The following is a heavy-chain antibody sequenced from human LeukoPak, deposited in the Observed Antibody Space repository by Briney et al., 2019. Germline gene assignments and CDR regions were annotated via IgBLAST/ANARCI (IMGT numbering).Heavy chain of an antibody. CDR3: ATQDSSSWYFDY. V-gene: IGHV4-61*02. CDR1: GGSISSGNYF. Sequence: SETLSLTCTVSGGSISSGNYFWSWIRQPAGKGLEWIGRFYTSGSTNYNPSLKSRVTISVDTSNNQLSLKLSSVTAADTAVYYCATQDSSSWYFDYWGQGTLVTVSS. J-gene: IGHJ4*02. D-gene: IGHD6-13*01. CDR2: FYTSGST.